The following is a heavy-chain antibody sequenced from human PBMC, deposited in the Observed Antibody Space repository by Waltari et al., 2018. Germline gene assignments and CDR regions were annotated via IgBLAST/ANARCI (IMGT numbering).Heavy chain of an antibody. CDR3: AKSLGDTYGRYPMDY. CDR2: IRGSGCET. V-gene: IGHV3-23*01. D-gene: IGHD3-10*01. Sequence: EVQLLESGGGLVQPGGSLRLSCAASGFTFSGYTLTWVRQAPGKGLEWVSTIRGSGCETYYADSVKGRFTISRDNSRNTLYLQMNTLRAGDTAVYYCAKSLGDTYGRYPMDYWGQGTLVTVSS. J-gene: IGHJ4*02. CDR1: GFTFSGYT.